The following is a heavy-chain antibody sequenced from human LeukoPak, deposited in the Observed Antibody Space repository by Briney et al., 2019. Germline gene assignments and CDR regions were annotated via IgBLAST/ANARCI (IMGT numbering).Heavy chain of an antibody. V-gene: IGHV4-34*01. CDR2: INHSGST. CDR1: GGSFSGYY. CDR3: ARGPIGGSGR. D-gene: IGHD2-15*01. Sequence: SETLSLTCAVYGGSFSGYYWSWIRQPPGKGLEWIGEINHSGSTNYNPPLKSRVTISVDTSKNQFSLKLSSVTAADTAVYYCARGPIGGSGRWGQGTLVTVSS. J-gene: IGHJ4*02.